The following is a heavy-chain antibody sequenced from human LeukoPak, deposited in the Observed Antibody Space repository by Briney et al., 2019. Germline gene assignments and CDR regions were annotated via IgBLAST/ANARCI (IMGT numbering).Heavy chain of an antibody. V-gene: IGHV3-21*01. Sequence: GGSLRLSCAASGFTFSSYSMNWVRQAPGEGLEWVSSISSSSSYIYYADSVKGRFTISRDNAKNSLYLQMNSLRAEDTAVYYCSCELDSGAFDSWGQGTMVTVSS. D-gene: IGHD3/OR15-3a*01. J-gene: IGHJ3*02. CDR2: ISSSSSYI. CDR1: GFTFSSYS. CDR3: SCELDSGAFDS.